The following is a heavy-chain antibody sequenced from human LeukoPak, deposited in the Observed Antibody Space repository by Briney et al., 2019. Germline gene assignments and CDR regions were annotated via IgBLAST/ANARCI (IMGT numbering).Heavy chain of an antibody. Sequence: PGGSLRLSCVAPGFTFSSYWMHWVRQAPGKGLVWVSRINSDGSSTSYADSVKGRFTISRDNAKSTLYLQMNSLRAEDTAVYYCATPSVHPEAFDIWGQGTMVTVSS. D-gene: IGHD1-1*01. V-gene: IGHV3-74*01. CDR3: ATPSVHPEAFDI. J-gene: IGHJ3*02. CDR2: INSDGSST. CDR1: GFTFSSYW.